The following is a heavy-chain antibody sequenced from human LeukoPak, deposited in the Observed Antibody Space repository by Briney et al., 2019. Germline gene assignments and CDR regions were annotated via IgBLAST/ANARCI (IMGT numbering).Heavy chain of an antibody. CDR3: ARRAGDYSHPYDY. Sequence: PGGSLRLSCAASGFTLSTYAMSWVRQTPGKGLEWVAATSSSDAGTYHADSVKGRFTISRDNSKNTLYLQMNSLRAEDTAMYYCARRAGDYSHPYDYWGQGTLVTVSS. D-gene: IGHD3-22*01. CDR2: TSSSDAGT. CDR1: GFTLSTYA. V-gene: IGHV3-23*01. J-gene: IGHJ4*02.